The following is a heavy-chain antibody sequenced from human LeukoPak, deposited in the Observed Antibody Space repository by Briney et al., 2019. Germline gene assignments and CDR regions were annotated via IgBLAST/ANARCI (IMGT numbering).Heavy chain of an antibody. CDR1: GGSISSGGYS. J-gene: IGHJ3*02. D-gene: IGHD3-10*01. V-gene: IGHV4-30-2*01. Sequence: RSSETLSLTCAVSGGSISSGGYSWSWIRQPPGKGLEWIGYIYHSGSTYYNPSLKSRVTISVDRSKNQFSLKLSSVTAADTAAYYCARESGGSGNDAFDIWGQGTMVTVSS. CDR2: IYHSGST. CDR3: ARESGGSGNDAFDI.